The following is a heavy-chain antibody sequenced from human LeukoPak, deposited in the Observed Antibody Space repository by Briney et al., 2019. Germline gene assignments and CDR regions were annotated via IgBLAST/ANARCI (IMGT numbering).Heavy chain of an antibody. D-gene: IGHD5-18*01. J-gene: IGHJ4*02. CDR3: ARQSTAMGTFDG. CDR1: GGSISIPAYY. V-gene: IGHV4-39*01. Sequence: SETLSLTCTVSGGSISIPAYYWGWIRRPPAKGLEWIESFYYSGNTYYYPSLKTRVTISVDTSKNQFSLKLNSVTAADTAVYYCARQSTAMGTFDGWGQGTL. CDR2: FYYSGNT.